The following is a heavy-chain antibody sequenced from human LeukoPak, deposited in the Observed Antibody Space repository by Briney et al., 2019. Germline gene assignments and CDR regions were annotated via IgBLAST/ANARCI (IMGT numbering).Heavy chain of an antibody. J-gene: IGHJ4*02. CDR3: AKGPQLRGVRYFDF. D-gene: IGHD3-10*01. CDR1: GFTFSLYA. V-gene: IGHV3-23*01. CDR2: MSGSGGST. Sequence: GGSLRLSCAASGFTFSLYAMNWVRQAPGKGLEWVSGMSGSGGSTYYADSVKGRFTISRDNSKNTLYLQMNSLRAEDTAVYYCAKGPQLRGVRYFDFWGQGTLVTVSS.